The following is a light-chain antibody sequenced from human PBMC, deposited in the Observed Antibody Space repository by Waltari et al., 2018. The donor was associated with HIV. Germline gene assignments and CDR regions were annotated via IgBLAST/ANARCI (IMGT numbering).Light chain of an antibody. J-gene: IGKJ2*01. CDR3: QHYGSPPYT. CDR1: QSVSSSY. Sequence: EIVLTQSPGTLSLSPGDRGTLSCRASQSVSSSYLGWYQQKPGQAPRLLIYGASSRATGIPDRFSGSGSGTDFTLTISRLEPEDFAVYYCQHYGSPPYTFGQGTKLEIK. V-gene: IGKV3-20*01. CDR2: GAS.